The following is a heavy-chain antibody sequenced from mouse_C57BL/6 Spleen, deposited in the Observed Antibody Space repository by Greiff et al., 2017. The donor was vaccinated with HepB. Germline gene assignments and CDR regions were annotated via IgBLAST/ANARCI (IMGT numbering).Heavy chain of an antibody. J-gene: IGHJ1*03. CDR3: ARCGSIYRYFDV. CDR2: IYPGDGDT. CDR1: GYAFSSSW. Sequence: QVQLQQSGPELVKPGASVKISCKASGYAFSSSWMNWVKQRPGKGLEWIGRIYPGDGDTNYNGKFKGKATLTADNSSSTAYMQLSSLTSEDSAVYFCARCGSIYRYFDVWGTGTTVTVAS. V-gene: IGHV1-82*01. D-gene: IGHD1-1*01.